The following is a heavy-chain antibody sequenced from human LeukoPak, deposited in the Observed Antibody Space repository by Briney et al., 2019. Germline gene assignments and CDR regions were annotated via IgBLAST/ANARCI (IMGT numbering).Heavy chain of an antibody. D-gene: IGHD6-6*01. J-gene: IGHJ3*01. CDR2: LYYSGST. V-gene: IGHV4-59*01. CDR3: ARDHGYGSSSV. CDR1: GCSPSSY. Sequence: SGGLCDTCTVSGCSPSSYWSWIRQPPGQGLEWSGYLYYSGSTSCNPSLKSRVTISLDMSKNLFSLNLTSVTAADTAVYYCARDHGYGSSSVWGQGKMVTVSS.